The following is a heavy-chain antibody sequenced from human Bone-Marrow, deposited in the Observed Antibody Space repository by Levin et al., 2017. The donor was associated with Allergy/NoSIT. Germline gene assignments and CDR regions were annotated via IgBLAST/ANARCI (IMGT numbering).Heavy chain of an antibody. CDR1: GVSITNYY. Sequence: TLSLTCAVSGVSITNYYWNWIRQSPGKGLEWIGHFYYSGSTDYNPSLESRVAISVDTSTNVLSLTLSSMTTSDTAVYYCAREAPFTSSWQGAFDFWGQGTVVTVSS. CDR2: FYYSGST. J-gene: IGHJ3*01. V-gene: IGHV4-59*01. D-gene: IGHD6-13*01. CDR3: AREAPFTSSWQGAFDF.